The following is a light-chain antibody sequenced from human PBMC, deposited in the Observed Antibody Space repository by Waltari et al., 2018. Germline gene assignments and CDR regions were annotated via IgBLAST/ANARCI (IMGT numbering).Light chain of an antibody. CDR2: WAS. CDR1: QSVLNRDTKKSY. CDR3: QQYYSTVT. Sequence: DIVMTQSPDSLAVSLGERATITCRSSQSVLNRDTKKSYLAWYQQKSGQTPKLLIYWASTRESGVPDRLSGSGSGTDFTLTITSLQAEDVAVYYCQQYYSTVTFGGGTKVEIK. J-gene: IGKJ4*01. V-gene: IGKV4-1*01.